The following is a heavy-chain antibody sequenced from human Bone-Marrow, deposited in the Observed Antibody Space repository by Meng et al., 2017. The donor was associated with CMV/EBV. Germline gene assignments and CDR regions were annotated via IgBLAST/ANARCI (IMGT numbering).Heavy chain of an antibody. Sequence: GESLKISCAASGFTFSTYSMNWVRQAPGKGLEWVSSISSSSSYIYYADSVKGRFTISRDNAKNSLYLQMNSLRAEDTAVYYCARDWGSYCGGDCSPQREYYFDYWGQGTLVTVSS. D-gene: IGHD2-21*01. CDR3: ARDWGSYCGGDCSPQREYYFDY. J-gene: IGHJ4*02. V-gene: IGHV3-21*01. CDR2: ISSSSSYI. CDR1: GFTFSTYS.